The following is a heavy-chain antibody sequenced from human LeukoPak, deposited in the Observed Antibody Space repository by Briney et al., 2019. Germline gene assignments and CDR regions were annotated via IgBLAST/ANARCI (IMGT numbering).Heavy chain of an antibody. CDR2: MSYDGTNI. D-gene: IGHD4-17*01. CDR1: GFTFSSYA. Sequence: GGSLRLSCAASGFTFSSYAMHWVRQAPGRRPEWVAVMSYDGTNIFYSDSVKGRFTISRDNAKNSLYLQMNSLRAEDTAVYYCARDAQTTHPYGDYGRNNWFDPWGQGTLVTVSS. J-gene: IGHJ5*02. V-gene: IGHV3-30-3*01. CDR3: ARDAQTTHPYGDYGRNNWFDP.